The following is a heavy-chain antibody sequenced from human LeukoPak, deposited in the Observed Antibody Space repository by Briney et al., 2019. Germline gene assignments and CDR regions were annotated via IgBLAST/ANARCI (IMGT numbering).Heavy chain of an antibody. J-gene: IGHJ4*02. CDR2: MYHSGST. CDR1: GGSISSAYY. CDR3: ARGFRGDNFDY. D-gene: IGHD7-27*01. Sequence: SQTLSLTCTVSGGSISSAYYWGWIRQPPGKGLEWIGTMYHSGSTNYNPSLKSRVTISVDTSKNQFSLKLSSVTAADTAVYFCARGFRGDNFDYWGQGTLVTVSS. V-gene: IGHV4-38-2*02.